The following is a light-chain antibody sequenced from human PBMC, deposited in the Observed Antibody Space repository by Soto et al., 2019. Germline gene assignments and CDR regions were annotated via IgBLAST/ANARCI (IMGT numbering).Light chain of an antibody. CDR2: SNN. V-gene: IGLV1-44*01. Sequence: QSVLTQPPSASGTPGQRVTISCSGSSSNIGSNTVNWYQQLPGTAPKLLIYSNNQRPSGVPDRFSGSKSGTSASLAISGLQSEDEADYDCAAWDDSLNAHYVFGTGTKVTVL. CDR1: SSNIGSNT. J-gene: IGLJ1*01. CDR3: AAWDDSLNAHYV.